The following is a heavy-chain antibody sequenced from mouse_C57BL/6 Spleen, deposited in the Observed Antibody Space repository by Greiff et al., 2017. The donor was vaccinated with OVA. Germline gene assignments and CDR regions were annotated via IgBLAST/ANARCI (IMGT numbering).Heavy chain of an antibody. CDR3: AIKLDWFAY. Sequence: VQLQQPGAELVMPGASVKLSCKASGYTFTRYWMHWVKQRPGQGLEWIGEIDPSDSYTNYNQKFKGKSTLTVDKSSSTAYMQLSSLTSEDSAVYYCAIKLDWFAYWGQGTLVTVSA. D-gene: IGHD4-1*01. CDR2: IDPSDSYT. V-gene: IGHV1-69*01. J-gene: IGHJ3*01. CDR1: GYTFTRYW.